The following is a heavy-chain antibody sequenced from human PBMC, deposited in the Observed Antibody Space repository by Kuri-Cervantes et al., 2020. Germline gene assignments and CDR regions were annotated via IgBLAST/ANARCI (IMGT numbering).Heavy chain of an antibody. CDR3: AKAGKIVVVMDY. CDR2: MSRSGSTI. V-gene: IGHV3-48*04. J-gene: IGHJ4*02. D-gene: IGHD3-22*01. CDR1: GFTFSSYS. Sequence: GESLKISCAASGFTFSSYSMNWVRQAPGKGLEWVSYMSRSGSTIYYADSVKGRFTISRDNAKNSLYLQMNSLRAEDTAVYYCAKAGKIVVVMDYWGQGTLVTVSS.